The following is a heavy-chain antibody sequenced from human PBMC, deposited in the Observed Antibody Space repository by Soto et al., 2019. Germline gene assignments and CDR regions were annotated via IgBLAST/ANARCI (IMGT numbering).Heavy chain of an antibody. CDR2: IHYSEST. Sequence: SETLSLTCAVSGASISTTYWWSWVRQPPGKGLEWIGEIHYSESTYYNPSLESRVTISVDTSKNQFSLKVSSVTVADTAVYYCARLGGHCSSTNCYGYYGMDVWGQGTTVTVSS. V-gene: IGHV4-4*02. J-gene: IGHJ6*02. CDR1: GASISTTYW. CDR3: ARLGGHCSSTNCYGYYGMDV. D-gene: IGHD2-2*01.